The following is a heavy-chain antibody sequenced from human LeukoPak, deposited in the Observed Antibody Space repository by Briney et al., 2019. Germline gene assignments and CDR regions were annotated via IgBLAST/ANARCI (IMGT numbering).Heavy chain of an antibody. CDR2: ISYDGSNK. CDR3: ASKTRPEYYFDY. CDR1: GFTFSSYG. J-gene: IGHJ4*02. Sequence: GRSLRLSCAASGFTFSSYGMHWVRQAPGKGLEWVAVISYDGSNKYYADSVKGRFTISRDNSKNTLYLQMNSLRAEDTAVYYCASKTRPEYYFDYWGQGTLVTVSS. V-gene: IGHV3-30*03.